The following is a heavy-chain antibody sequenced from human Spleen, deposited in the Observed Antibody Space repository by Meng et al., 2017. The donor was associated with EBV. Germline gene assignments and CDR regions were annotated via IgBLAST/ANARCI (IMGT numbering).Heavy chain of an antibody. Sequence: QLQLVRLGAGGTRPGASVKVSCKASGYTFTDYYMHWVRQAPGQGLEWMGWINPNSGGTHFAQKFQGWVTLTRDTSISTAYMELSGLKSDDTAVYYCARSSTYYDSSGYCGAWGQGTLVTVSS. CDR2: INPNSGGT. V-gene: IGHV1-2*04. J-gene: IGHJ4*02. D-gene: IGHD3-22*01. CDR3: ARSSTYYDSSGYCGA. CDR1: GYTFTDYY.